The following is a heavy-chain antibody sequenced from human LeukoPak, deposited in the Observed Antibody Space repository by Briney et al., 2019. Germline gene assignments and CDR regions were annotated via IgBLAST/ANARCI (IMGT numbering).Heavy chain of an antibody. J-gene: IGHJ4*02. CDR2: IHYDGSNK. Sequence: GGSLRLSCAASGFTFSSYAMSWVRQAPGKGLEWVAFIHYDGSNKYYADSVKGRFTISRDNSKNTLYLQMNSLRGEDTAAYYCARSIAVAGIGGEYFDYWGQGTLVTVSS. CDR1: GFTFSSYA. CDR3: ARSIAVAGIGGEYFDY. D-gene: IGHD6-19*01. V-gene: IGHV3-30*04.